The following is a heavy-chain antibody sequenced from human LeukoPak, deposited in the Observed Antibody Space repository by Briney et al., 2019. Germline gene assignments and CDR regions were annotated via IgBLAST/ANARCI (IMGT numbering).Heavy chain of an antibody. CDR3: ARIVAARPRSMDV. J-gene: IGHJ6*03. D-gene: IGHD6-6*01. Sequence: SETLSLTCAVYGGSFRGYYWSWIRQPPRKGLEWIGEINHSGSTNYNPSLKSRVTISVDTSKNQFSLKLSSVTAADTAVYYCARIVAARPRSMDVWGKGTTVTVSS. V-gene: IGHV4-34*01. CDR1: GGSFRGYY. CDR2: INHSGST.